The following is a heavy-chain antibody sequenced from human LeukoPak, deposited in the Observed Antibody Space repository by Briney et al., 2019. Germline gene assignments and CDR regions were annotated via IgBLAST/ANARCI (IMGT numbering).Heavy chain of an antibody. CDR1: GFTFSSYW. D-gene: IGHD1-26*01. CDR3: TRDTGGSGSYPDY. V-gene: IGHV3-7*01. Sequence: PGGSLRLSCAASGFTFSSYWMTWVRQTPGKGLEWVANIKQDGSERYFWGSVRDRFTISRDNAKNSLSLQMNSLRAEDTGVYYCTRDTGGSGSYPDYWGQGTLVTVS. J-gene: IGHJ4*02. CDR2: IKQDGSER.